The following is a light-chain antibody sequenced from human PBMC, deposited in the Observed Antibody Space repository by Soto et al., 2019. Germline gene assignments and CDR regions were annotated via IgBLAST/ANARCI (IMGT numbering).Light chain of an antibody. V-gene: IGKV3-20*01. Sequence: EIVLTQSPATLSLSPGERATLSCRASQSITSNYLAWYQQKPGQAPRLLIYDASSRATGIPDRFSGSGSETDFTLTVSRLEPEDFAVYYCQQYGSSPPITFGQGTRLEIK. CDR1: QSITSNY. CDR3: QQYGSSPPIT. J-gene: IGKJ5*01. CDR2: DAS.